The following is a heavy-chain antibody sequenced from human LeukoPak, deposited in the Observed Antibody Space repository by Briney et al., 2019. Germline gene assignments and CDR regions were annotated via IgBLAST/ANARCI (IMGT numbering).Heavy chain of an antibody. CDR3: AREKTYSSRSTKRAFDI. CDR2: IYYSGST. D-gene: IGHD6-13*01. J-gene: IGHJ3*02. CDR1: GGSISSYY. Sequence: SETLSLTCTVSGGSISSYYWSWIRQPPGKGLEWIGYIYYSGSTNYNPSLKSRVTISVDTSKNQFSLKLSSVTAADTAVYYCAREKTYSSRSTKRAFDIWGQGTMVTVSS. V-gene: IGHV4-59*01.